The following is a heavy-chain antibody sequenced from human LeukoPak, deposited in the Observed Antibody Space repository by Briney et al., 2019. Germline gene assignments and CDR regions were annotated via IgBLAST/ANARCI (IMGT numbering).Heavy chain of an antibody. CDR1: EFTLSSYW. CDR3: ASHKVLTGYYRLLGFDY. V-gene: IGHV3-7*01. D-gene: IGHD3-9*01. Sequence: GGSLRLSCAASEFTLSSYWMNWVRQAPGKGREGVANIKPDGSEKYYVDSVKGRFTISRDNAKNSLYLQMNSLRAEDTAVYYCASHKVLTGYYRLLGFDYWGQGTQVTVSS. J-gene: IGHJ4*02. CDR2: IKPDGSEK.